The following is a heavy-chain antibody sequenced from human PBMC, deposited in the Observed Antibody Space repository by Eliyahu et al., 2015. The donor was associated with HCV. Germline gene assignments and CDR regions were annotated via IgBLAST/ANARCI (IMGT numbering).Heavy chain of an antibody. CDR3: ATLAGYYFRGDYFFDY. CDR2: IKTGSDAM. D-gene: IGHD3-22*01. V-gene: IGHV3-48*01. Sequence: EVHLEESGGGLVQPGGSLRLSXSASGFTFTKYVMNWVRQAPGKGLEWIESIKTGSDAMFYADSVKGRFTISRDNADNSLLLQMTSLRADDTAVYYCATLAGYYFRGDYFFDYWGRGTLVTVSS. CDR1: GFTFTKYV. J-gene: IGHJ4*02.